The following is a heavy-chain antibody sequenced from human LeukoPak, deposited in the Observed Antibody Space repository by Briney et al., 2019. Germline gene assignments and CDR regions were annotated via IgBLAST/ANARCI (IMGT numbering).Heavy chain of an antibody. CDR1: GFTFSSYG. J-gene: IGHJ4*02. CDR2: IWYDGSNK. CDR3: AKAPIRRDGYPTYFDY. Sequence: PGRSLRLSCAASGFTFSSYGMHWVRQAPGKGLEWVAVIWYDGSNKYYADSVKGRFTISRDNSKNTLYLQMNSLRAEDTAVYHCAKAPIRRDGYPTYFDYWGQGTLVTVSS. V-gene: IGHV3-33*06. D-gene: IGHD5-24*01.